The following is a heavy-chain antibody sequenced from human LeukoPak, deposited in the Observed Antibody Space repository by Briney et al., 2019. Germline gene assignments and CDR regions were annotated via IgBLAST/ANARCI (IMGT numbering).Heavy chain of an antibody. CDR1: GFTFSTYW. Sequence: GGSLRLSCAASGFTFSTYWMHWVRQAPGKGLVWVSRINTDGSSTYYADSVKGRFTISRDNAKNTLYLQMNSLRAEDTAVYYCARPYGSGSSAGYYYMDVWGKGTTVTVSS. CDR3: ARPYGSGSSAGYYYMDV. CDR2: INTDGSST. J-gene: IGHJ6*03. V-gene: IGHV3-74*01. D-gene: IGHD3-10*01.